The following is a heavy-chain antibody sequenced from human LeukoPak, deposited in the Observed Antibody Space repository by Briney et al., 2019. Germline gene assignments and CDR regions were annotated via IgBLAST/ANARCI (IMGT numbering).Heavy chain of an antibody. V-gene: IGHV3-23*01. CDR1: GFTFSSSA. CDR2: ISGRDGST. Sequence: GGSLRLSCAASGFTFSSSAMSWVRQTPGKGLEWVSAISGRDGSTYYADSVKGRFSISRDNSKNTLYLQMNSLRADDTAVYYCAKGGLVHRFDPWGQGTLVTVSS. J-gene: IGHJ5*02. CDR3: AKGGLVHRFDP.